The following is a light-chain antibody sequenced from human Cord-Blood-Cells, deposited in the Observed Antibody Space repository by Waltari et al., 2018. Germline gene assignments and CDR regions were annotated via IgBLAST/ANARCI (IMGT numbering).Light chain of an antibody. CDR1: QSLLHSNGYNY. V-gene: IGKV2-28*01. Sequence: PLSLPVTPGEPASISCRSSQSLLHSNGYNYLDWYLQKPGQSPQLLIYLGSNRASGVPDRFSGSGSGTDFTLKISRVEAEDVGVYYCMQALQTPTFGQGTKVEIK. CDR2: LGS. J-gene: IGKJ1*01. CDR3: MQALQTPT.